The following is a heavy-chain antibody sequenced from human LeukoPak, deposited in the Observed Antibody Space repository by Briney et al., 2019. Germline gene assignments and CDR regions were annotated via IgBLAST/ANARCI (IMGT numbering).Heavy chain of an antibody. V-gene: IGHV2-5*02. CDR3: AHRTYYYDSGGHAFDY. CDR2: IYWDDDK. D-gene: IGHD3-22*01. Sequence: SGPTLVNPTQTLTLTCTFSGFSLSTSGVGVGWIRQPPGKALEWLALIYWDDDKRYSPSLKSRLTITKDTSKNQVVLTMTNMDPVDTATYYCAHRTYYYDSGGHAFDYWGQGTLVTVSS. CDR1: GFSLSTSGVG. J-gene: IGHJ4*02.